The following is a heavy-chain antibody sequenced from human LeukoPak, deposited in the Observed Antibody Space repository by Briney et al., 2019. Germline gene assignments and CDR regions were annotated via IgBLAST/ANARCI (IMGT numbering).Heavy chain of an antibody. CDR3: ATIGEYSYGHRP. Sequence: ASVKVSCKVSGYTFTDYYMHWVPQAPGKGLEWMGLVDPEDGETIYAEKFQGRVTITADTSTDTAYMELSSLRSEDTAVYYCATIGEYSYGHRPWGQGTLVTVSS. J-gene: IGHJ5*02. D-gene: IGHD5-18*01. CDR2: VDPEDGET. CDR1: GYTFTDYY. V-gene: IGHV1-69-2*01.